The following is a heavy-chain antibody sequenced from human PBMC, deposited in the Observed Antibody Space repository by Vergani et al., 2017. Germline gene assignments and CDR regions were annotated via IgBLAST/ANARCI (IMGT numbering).Heavy chain of an antibody. Sequence: QVQLQESGPGLVKPSETLSLTCTVSGSSISSYYWSWIRQPPGKGLEWIGYIYYSGSTNYNTSLKSRVNISVDTSKNQFSLKLSSVTAADTAVYYCARAPLEWLSPSDWGQGTLVTVSS. V-gene: IGHV4-59*01. CDR2: IYYSGST. J-gene: IGHJ4*02. CDR1: GSSISSYY. D-gene: IGHD6-19*01. CDR3: ARAPLEWLSPSD.